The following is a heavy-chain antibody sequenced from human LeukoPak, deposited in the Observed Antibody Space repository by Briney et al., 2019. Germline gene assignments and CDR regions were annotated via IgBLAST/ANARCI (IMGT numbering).Heavy chain of an antibody. J-gene: IGHJ1*01. CDR1: GFTVSSNY. CDR3: ARGYGDLEYFQH. CDR2: IYSGGST. V-gene: IGHV3-53*01. Sequence: GGSLKLSCAASGFTVSSNYMSWVRQAPGKGLEWVSVIYSGGSTYYADSVKGRFTISRDNSKNTLYLQMNSLRAEDTAVYYCARGYGDLEYFQHWGQGTLVTVSS. D-gene: IGHD4-17*01.